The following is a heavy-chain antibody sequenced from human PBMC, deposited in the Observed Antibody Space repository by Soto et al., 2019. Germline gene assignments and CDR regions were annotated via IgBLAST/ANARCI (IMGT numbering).Heavy chain of an antibody. Sequence: GASVKVSCKASGYTFTSYYMHWVRQAPGQGLEWMGIINPSGGSTSYAQKFQGRVTMTRDTPTSTVYMELSSLRSEDTAVYYCARQKAAGDYYYYGMDVWGQGTTVTVSS. CDR3: ARQKAAGDYYYYGMDV. V-gene: IGHV1-46*01. CDR1: GYTFTSYY. CDR2: INPSGGST. D-gene: IGHD6-13*01. J-gene: IGHJ6*02.